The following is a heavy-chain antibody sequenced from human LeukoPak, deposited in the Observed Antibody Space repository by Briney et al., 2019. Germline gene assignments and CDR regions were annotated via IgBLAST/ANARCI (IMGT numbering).Heavy chain of an antibody. D-gene: IGHD2/OR15-2a*01. CDR1: GFTFSNYA. J-gene: IGHJ6*02. V-gene: IGHV3-23*01. CDR3: ATNPPFLTHYYYYGMDV. Sequence: PGGSLRLSCAASGFTFSNYAMSWVRQAPGKGLEWVSAISGSGGSTYYADSVKGRFTISRDNSKSTLYLQMNSLRAEDTAVYYCATNPPFLTHYYYYGMDVWGQGTTVTVSS. CDR2: ISGSGGST.